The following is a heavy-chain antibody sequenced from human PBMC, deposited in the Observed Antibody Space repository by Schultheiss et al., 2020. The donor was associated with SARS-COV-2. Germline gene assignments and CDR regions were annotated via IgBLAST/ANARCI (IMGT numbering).Heavy chain of an antibody. CDR3: ARYYDFWSPRRNYGMDV. J-gene: IGHJ6*02. D-gene: IGHD3-3*01. CDR2: INAGNGNT. CDR1: GYTFTSYA. V-gene: IGHV1-3*01. Sequence: ASVKVSCKASGYTFTSYAMHWVRQAPGQRLEWMGWINAGNGNTNYAQKFQGRVTITRDTSASTAYMELSSLRSEDTAVYYCARYYDFWSPRRNYGMDVWGQGTTVTVSS.